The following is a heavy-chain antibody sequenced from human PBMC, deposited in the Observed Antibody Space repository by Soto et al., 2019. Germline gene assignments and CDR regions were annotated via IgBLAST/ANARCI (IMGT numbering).Heavy chain of an antibody. CDR3: ARCYSWYRPSYGMDV. D-gene: IGHD6-13*01. J-gene: IGHJ6*02. Sequence: GESLKISCQSSGYSFTIYWIGWVLQMPWKGLGWMGIIYPGDSDTRYSPSFQGKVTISADKSISTAYLQWSSLKASDTAMYYCARCYSWYRPSYGMDVWGQGTTVTVSS. V-gene: IGHV5-51*01. CDR1: GYSFTIYW. CDR2: IYPGDSDT.